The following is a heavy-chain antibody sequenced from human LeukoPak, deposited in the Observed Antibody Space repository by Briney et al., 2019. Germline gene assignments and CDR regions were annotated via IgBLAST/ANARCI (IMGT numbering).Heavy chain of an antibody. CDR2: ISAYNGNT. CDR3: ARDRIYCSSTSCYGGIYYYGMDV. D-gene: IGHD2-2*01. CDR1: GYTFTSYG. Sequence: ASVKVSCKASGYTFTSYGISWVRQAPGQGLEWMGWISAYNGNTNYAQKLQGRVTMTTDTSTSTAYMELRSLRSDDTAVYYCARDRIYCSSTSCYGGIYYYGMDVWGQGTTVTVS. V-gene: IGHV1-18*01. J-gene: IGHJ6*02.